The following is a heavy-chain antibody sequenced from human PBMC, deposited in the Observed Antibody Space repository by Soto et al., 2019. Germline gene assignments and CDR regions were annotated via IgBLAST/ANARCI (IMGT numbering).Heavy chain of an antibody. V-gene: IGHV4-31*03. Sequence: QVQLLESGPRLVKPSQTLSLTCTVSGASITSGAYYWTWVRQHPVKGLEWIGHIYYTGSTYYNPSLKSRLNISLDTSKNQFSLQLESMTAADTAIYYCARGSRFDPCGQGTLVTVSS. CDR1: GASITSGAYY. J-gene: IGHJ5*02. D-gene: IGHD1-26*01. CDR3: ARGSRFDP. CDR2: IYYTGST.